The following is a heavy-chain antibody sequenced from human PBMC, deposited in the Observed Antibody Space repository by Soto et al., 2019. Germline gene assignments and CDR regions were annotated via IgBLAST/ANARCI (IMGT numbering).Heavy chain of an antibody. V-gene: IGHV3-9*01. J-gene: IGHJ4*02. D-gene: IGHD6-6*01. CDR3: AKDIRGRPPYYFDY. CDR1: GFTFDDYA. Sequence: EVQLVESGGGLVQPGRSLRLSCAASGFTFDDYAMHWVRQAPGKGLEWVSGISGNSGSIGYADPVKGRFTISRDNAKNSLYLQMNSLRAEDTALYYCAKDIRGRPPYYFDYWGQGTLVTVSS. CDR2: ISGNSGSI.